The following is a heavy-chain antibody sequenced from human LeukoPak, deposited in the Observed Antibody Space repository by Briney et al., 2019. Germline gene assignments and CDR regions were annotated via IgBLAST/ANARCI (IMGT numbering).Heavy chain of an antibody. CDR2: INPNSGGT. Sequence: ASVKVSCKASGYTFTSYGISWVRQAPGQGLEWMGWINPNSGGTNYAQKFQGRVTMTRDTSISTAYMELSRLRSDDTAVYYCARRITMVRGVNRPFDYWGQGTLVTVSS. J-gene: IGHJ4*02. CDR1: GYTFTSYG. V-gene: IGHV1-2*02. CDR3: ARRITMVRGVNRPFDY. D-gene: IGHD3-10*01.